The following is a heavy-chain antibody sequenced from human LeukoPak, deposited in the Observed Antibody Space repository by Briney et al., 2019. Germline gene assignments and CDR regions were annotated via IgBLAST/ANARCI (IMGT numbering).Heavy chain of an antibody. CDR1: GYTFTSYG. J-gene: IGHJ4*02. Sequence: ASVKVSCKASGYTFTSYGISWVRQAPGQGLEWMGWISAYDGNTNYAQKLQGRVTMTTDTSTSTAYMELRRLRSDDTAVYYCARGRGLAVAAPIGYWGQGTLVTVSS. CDR2: ISAYDGNT. CDR3: ARGRGLAVAAPIGY. V-gene: IGHV1-18*01. D-gene: IGHD6-19*01.